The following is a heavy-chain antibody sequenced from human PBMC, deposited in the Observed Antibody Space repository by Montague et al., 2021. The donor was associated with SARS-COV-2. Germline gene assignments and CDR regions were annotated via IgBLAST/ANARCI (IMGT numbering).Heavy chain of an antibody. CDR1: GGSISRSTSA. Sequence: SETLSLTCTVAGGSISRSTSAWAWIRQPPGKGLEWIGSMAYTGSTYYNPSVKSRATTSVDTSRNQFSLRLSSVTAADTSAYYCARLPLVSSWSRAAGYYYYGMDVWGQGTTVTVSS. CDR2: MAYTGST. J-gene: IGHJ6*02. CDR3: ARLPLVSSWSRAAGYYYYGMDV. V-gene: IGHV4-39*01. D-gene: IGHD6-13*01.